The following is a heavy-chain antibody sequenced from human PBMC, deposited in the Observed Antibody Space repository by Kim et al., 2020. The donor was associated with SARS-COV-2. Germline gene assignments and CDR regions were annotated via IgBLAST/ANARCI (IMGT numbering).Heavy chain of an antibody. V-gene: IGHV3-23*01. D-gene: IGHD3-22*01. CDR2: ISGSGGST. Sequence: GGSLRLSCAASGFTFSSYAMSWVRQAPGKGLEWVSAISGSGGSTYYADSVKGRFTISRDNSKNTLYLQMNSLRAEDTAVYYCAKTVTMIVVVMPFDYWGQGTLVTVSS. CDR3: AKTVTMIVVVMPFDY. CDR1: GFTFSSYA. J-gene: IGHJ4*02.